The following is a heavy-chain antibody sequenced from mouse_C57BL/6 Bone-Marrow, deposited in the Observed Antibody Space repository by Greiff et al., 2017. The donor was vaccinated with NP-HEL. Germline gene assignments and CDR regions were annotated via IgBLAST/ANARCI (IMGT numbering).Heavy chain of an antibody. CDR1: GYTFTSSG. V-gene: IGHV1-81*01. CDR3: ARGDGDFDY. CDR2: IYPRSGNT. J-gene: IGHJ2*01. Sequence: QVQLQQSGAELARPGASVKLSCKASGYTFTSSGISWVKQRTGQGLEWIGEIYPRSGNTYYNEKFKGKATLTADKSSSTAYMELRSLTSEDSAVYFCARGDGDFDYWGQGTTLTVSS. D-gene: IGHD1-1*02.